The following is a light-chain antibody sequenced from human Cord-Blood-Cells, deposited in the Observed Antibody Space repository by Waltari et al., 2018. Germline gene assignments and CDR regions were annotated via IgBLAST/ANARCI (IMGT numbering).Light chain of an antibody. CDR1: QDISNY. J-gene: IGKJ4*01. V-gene: IGKV1-33*01. CDR2: DAS. CDR3: QQYDNLPLT. Sequence: DIQMTQSPSSLSASVGDRVTITCQASQDISNYLNWYQQKPGKAPKLLIYDASNFETGGPIKLRGSGSGTDFTFTISSLQPEDIATYYCQQYDNLPLTFGGGTKVEIK.